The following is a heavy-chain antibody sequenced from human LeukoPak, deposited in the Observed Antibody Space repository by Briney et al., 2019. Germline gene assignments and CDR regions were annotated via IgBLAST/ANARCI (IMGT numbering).Heavy chain of an antibody. CDR1: GFIFSTYG. CDR2: ISCDGSNT. D-gene: IGHD6-19*01. V-gene: IGHV3-30*18. J-gene: IGHJ3*02. Sequence: GRSLRLSCAASGFIFSTYGMHWVRQAPGKGLEWVAFISCDGSNTYYTESVKGRFTISRDNSKNTLSLQMNSLRAEDTAVYYCAKVYGSSRPAGAFDIWGQGTMVIVSS. CDR3: AKVYGSSRPAGAFDI.